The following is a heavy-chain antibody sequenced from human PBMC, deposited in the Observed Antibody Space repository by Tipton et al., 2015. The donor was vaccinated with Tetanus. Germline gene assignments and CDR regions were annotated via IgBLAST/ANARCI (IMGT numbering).Heavy chain of an antibody. Sequence: SLRLSCVASGFIVSSHYMSWVRQAPGKGLEWVSVMYSGGDTYYVDSVKGRFSISRDNAKNTLYLQMNSLRVEDTAVYYCVRDGGSSGWLDYWGQGTLVTVSS. CDR1: GFIVSSHY. J-gene: IGHJ4*02. CDR3: VRDGGSSGWLDY. CDR2: MYSGGDT. V-gene: IGHV3-53*01. D-gene: IGHD6-19*01.